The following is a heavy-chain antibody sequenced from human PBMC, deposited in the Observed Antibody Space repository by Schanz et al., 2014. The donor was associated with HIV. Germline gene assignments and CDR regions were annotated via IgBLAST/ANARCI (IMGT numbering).Heavy chain of an antibody. CDR1: GFTFSNYG. V-gene: IGHV3-NL1*01. Sequence: QVQLVESGGGVVQPGRSLRLSCAASGFTFSNYGMHWVRQAPGKGLEWVSSLSGSGSNIYYADSVKGRFTISRDNSKNTLNLQMKSLRAEDTAVYYCAKDRNQYDSRYIGKGNYYYYYGMDVWGQGTTVTVSS. D-gene: IGHD3-22*01. J-gene: IGHJ6*02. CDR3: AKDRNQYDSRYIGKGNYYYYYGMDV. CDR2: LSGSGSNI.